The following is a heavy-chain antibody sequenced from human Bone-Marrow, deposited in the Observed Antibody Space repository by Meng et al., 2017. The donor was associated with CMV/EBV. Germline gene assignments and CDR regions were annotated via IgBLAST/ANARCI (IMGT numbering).Heavy chain of an antibody. J-gene: IGHJ4*02. V-gene: IGHV3-30-3*01. D-gene: IGHD2-2*01. CDR2: ISYDGSNK. CDR3: ARGPYDYGDD. Sequence: GESLKISCAASGFTFSSYAMHWVRQAPGKGLEWVAVISYDGSNKYYADSVKGRFTISRDNSKNTLYLQMNSLRAEDTAVYYCARGPYDYGDDWGQGTRVTVYS. CDR1: GFTFSSYA.